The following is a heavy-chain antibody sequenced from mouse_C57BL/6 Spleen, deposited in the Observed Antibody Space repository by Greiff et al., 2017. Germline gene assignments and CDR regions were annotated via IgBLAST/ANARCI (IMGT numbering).Heavy chain of an antibody. CDR2: IDPSDSYT. Sequence: QVQLQQPGAELVKPGASVKLSCKASGYTFTSYWMQRVKQRPGQGLEWIGEIDPSDSYTNYNQKFKGKATLTVDTSSSTAYMQLSSLTSEDSAVYYCARSIYYGNYGVYYAMDYWGQGTSVTVSS. V-gene: IGHV1-50*01. J-gene: IGHJ4*01. CDR1: GYTFTSYW. D-gene: IGHD2-1*01. CDR3: ARSIYYGNYGVYYAMDY.